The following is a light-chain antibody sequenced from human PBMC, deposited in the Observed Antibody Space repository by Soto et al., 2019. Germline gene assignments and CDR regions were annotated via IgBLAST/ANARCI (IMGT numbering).Light chain of an antibody. V-gene: IGKV3-15*01. CDR1: QSVYNN. CDR3: QQYDNWPIP. CDR2: GAS. Sequence: EIILTQSPASLALSPGERATLSCRASQSVYNNLAWYQQKPVQAPRLLIYGASTRATGIPARFSGSGSGTEFSLTISSLQSEDFAVYYCQQYDNWPIPFGQGTRLEIK. J-gene: IGKJ5*01.